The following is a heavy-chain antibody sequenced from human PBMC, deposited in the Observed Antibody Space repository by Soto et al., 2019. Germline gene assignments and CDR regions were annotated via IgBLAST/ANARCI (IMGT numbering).Heavy chain of an antibody. Sequence: GGSLRLSCAASEVTFSNYAMSWVGQAPGKGLEWVSAISYGGGTTYYADSVKGRFTISRDNSKNTLYLQMNSLRAEDTAVYYCAKNPGYYYDSTGYHFDYWGQGTLVTVSS. CDR2: ISYGGGTT. V-gene: IGHV3-23*01. J-gene: IGHJ4*02. CDR3: AKNPGYYYDSTGYHFDY. CDR1: EVTFSNYA. D-gene: IGHD3-22*01.